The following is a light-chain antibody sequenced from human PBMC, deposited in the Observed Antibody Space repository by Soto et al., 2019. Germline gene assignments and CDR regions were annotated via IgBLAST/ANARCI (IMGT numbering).Light chain of an antibody. Sequence: EIVLTQSPATLSLSPGERATLSCRASQSVSSYLAWSQQKPGQAPMLLIYDASNRATGIAARFSGSASGTVFTLISSSLEDEDAAYYYWQQRSNCPPTFGPGTKVEIK. CDR1: QSVSSY. CDR2: DAS. CDR3: QQRSNCPPT. V-gene: IGKV3-11*01. J-gene: IGKJ3*01.